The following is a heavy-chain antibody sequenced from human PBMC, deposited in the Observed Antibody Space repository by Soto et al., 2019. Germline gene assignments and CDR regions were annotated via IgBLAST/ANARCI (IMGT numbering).Heavy chain of an antibody. CDR3: ARVRGGTYYYGSGSGYAY. V-gene: IGHV4-34*01. Sequence: QVXXQXXXAGLXXPSXTLSLTCAXXGXSXSXXXXXXXRQPPGKGLEWIGEINHSGSTNYNPSLKSRVTISVDTSKXQFSLKLXXVXXADTAVYYCARVRGGTYYYGSGSGYAYWGQGTLVTVSS. D-gene: IGHD3-10*01. J-gene: IGHJ4*02. CDR1: GXSXSXXX. CDR2: INHSGST.